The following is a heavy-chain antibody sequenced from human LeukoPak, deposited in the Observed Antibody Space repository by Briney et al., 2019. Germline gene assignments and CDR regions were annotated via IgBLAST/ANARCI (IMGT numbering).Heavy chain of an antibody. J-gene: IGHJ4*02. D-gene: IGHD5-18*01. CDR3: AKSFLGYSYGKIDY. CDR2: ISGSGGST. V-gene: IGHV3-23*01. CDR1: GFTFDNYA. Sequence: GGSLRLSCAASGFTFDNYAMSWVRQAPGKGLEWVSGISGSGGSTYYVDSVKGRFTISRDNSKNTLYLQMNSLRVEDTAVYYCAKSFLGYSYGKIDYWGQGTLVKVSS.